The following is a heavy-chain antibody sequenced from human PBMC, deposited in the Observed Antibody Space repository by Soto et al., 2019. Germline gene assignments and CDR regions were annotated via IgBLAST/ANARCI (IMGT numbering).Heavy chain of an antibody. CDR3: ASTPPGQQLAPNNPYYYYYGMDV. J-gene: IGHJ6*02. V-gene: IGHV3-30*03. D-gene: IGHD6-13*01. Sequence: GSLRLSCAASGFTFSKNGMHWVRQAPGKGLEWVAVISYDGSNKYYADFVKGRFTISRDNSKNSLYLQMNSLRAEDTAVYYCASTPPGQQLAPNNPYYYYYGMDVWGQGTTVTVSS. CDR1: GFTFSKNG. CDR2: ISYDGSNK.